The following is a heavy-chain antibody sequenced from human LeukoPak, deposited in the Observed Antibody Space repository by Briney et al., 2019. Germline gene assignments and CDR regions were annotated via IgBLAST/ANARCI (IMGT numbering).Heavy chain of an antibody. J-gene: IGHJ4*02. CDR2: IWYDGSQK. CDR1: GFISSGSD. V-gene: IGHV3-33*03. D-gene: IGHD4-23*01. Sequence: GGSLKLSCAASGFISSGSDVHWVRQAPGKGLEWVAAIWYDGSQKYYADTVRSRFTVSRDNSKNTLYLQMDSLRAEDTAVYYCARLYGANVGYLDYWGQGTLVTVSS. CDR3: ARLYGANVGYLDY.